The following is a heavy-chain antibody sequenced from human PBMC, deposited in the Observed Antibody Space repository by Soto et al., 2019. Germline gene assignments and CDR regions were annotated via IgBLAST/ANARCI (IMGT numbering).Heavy chain of an antibody. CDR2: IYTSGST. CDR3: ARDHYDSSGHPRWTWFDP. D-gene: IGHD3-22*01. V-gene: IGHV4-4*07. J-gene: IGHJ5*02. CDR1: GGSISSYY. Sequence: SETLSLTCTVSGGSISSYYWSWIRQPAGKGLEWIGRIYTSGSTNYNPSIKSRVTMSVDTSKNQFSLKLSSVTAADTAVYYCARDHYDSSGHPRWTWFDPWGQGTLVTVSS.